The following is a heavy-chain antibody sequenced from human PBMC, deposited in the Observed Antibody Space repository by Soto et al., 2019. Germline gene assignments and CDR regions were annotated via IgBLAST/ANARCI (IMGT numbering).Heavy chain of an antibody. CDR1: GYTFTSYA. CDR2: INAGNGNT. V-gene: IGHV1-3*05. J-gene: IGHJ4*02. Sequence: QVQLVQSGAEEKKPGASVKVSCKASGYTFTSYAMHWVRQAPGQRLEWMGWINAGNGNTKYSQKFQGRVTITRDTSASTEYMELSSLRSEDTAVYYCARDWGLTTALGFDYWGQGTLVTVSS. D-gene: IGHD4-17*01. CDR3: ARDWGLTTALGFDY.